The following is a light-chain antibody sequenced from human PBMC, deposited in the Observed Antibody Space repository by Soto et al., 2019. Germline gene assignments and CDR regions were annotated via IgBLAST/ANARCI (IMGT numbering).Light chain of an antibody. V-gene: IGKV3-11*01. J-gene: IGKJ2*01. Sequence: EIVLTQSRAPLSFSQGERATLSCRASQSVSSYLAWYQQKPGQAPRLLIYDASNRATGIPARFSGSGSGTDFTLTIISLEPEDFAVYYCQQRSDWPPYAFGQGTKLEIK. CDR2: DAS. CDR3: QQRSDWPPYA. CDR1: QSVSSY.